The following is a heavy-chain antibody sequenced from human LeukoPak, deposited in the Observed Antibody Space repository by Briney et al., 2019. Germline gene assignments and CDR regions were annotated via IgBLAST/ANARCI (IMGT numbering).Heavy chain of an antibody. CDR1: RFTFSSNA. Sequence: GGSLRLSCAASRFTFSSNAMSWVRQAPGKGLEWVSAISGGGRTTYYADSVKGRFTISRDISKNTVYLQMNSLRAEDTAVYYCARDPANYDFWSGTCYMDVWGKGTTVTVSS. D-gene: IGHD3-3*01. J-gene: IGHJ6*03. V-gene: IGHV3-23*01. CDR2: ISGGGRTT. CDR3: ARDPANYDFWSGTCYMDV.